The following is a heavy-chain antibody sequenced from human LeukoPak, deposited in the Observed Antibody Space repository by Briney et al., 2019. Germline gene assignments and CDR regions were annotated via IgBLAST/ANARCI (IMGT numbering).Heavy chain of an antibody. D-gene: IGHD1-26*01. V-gene: IGHV1-8*03. Sequence: ASVKVSCKASGYTFTSYDINWVRQATGQGLEWMGWMNPNSGNTGYAQKFQGRVTITRNTSISTAYMELSSLRSEDTAVYYCATLVTYPSGSYYYYYYMDVWGKGTTVTVSS. CDR3: ATLVTYPSGSYYYYYYMDV. CDR1: GYTFTSYD. CDR2: MNPNSGNT. J-gene: IGHJ6*03.